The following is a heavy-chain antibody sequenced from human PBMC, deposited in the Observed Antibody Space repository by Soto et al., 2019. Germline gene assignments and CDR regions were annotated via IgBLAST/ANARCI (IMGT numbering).Heavy chain of an antibody. Sequence: GGSLRLSCAASGFTFSSYPMSWVRQAPGKGLERVSAISGSGGSRYYADSVKGRFTISRDNSKNTLYLQMNSLSAEDIAEYYCAKEPGRNAYYGMDVWGQGTTVAVSS. CDR1: GFTFSSYP. CDR3: AKEPGRNAYYGMDV. D-gene: IGHD2-8*01. J-gene: IGHJ6*02. V-gene: IGHV3-23*01. CDR2: ISGSGGSR.